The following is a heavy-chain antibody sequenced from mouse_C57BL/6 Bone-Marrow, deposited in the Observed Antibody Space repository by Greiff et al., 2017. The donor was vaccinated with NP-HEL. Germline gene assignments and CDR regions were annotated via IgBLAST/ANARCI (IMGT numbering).Heavy chain of an antibody. Sequence: VQLQQSGPELVKPGASVKLSCKASGYAFSSSWMNWVKQRPGKGLEWIGRIYPGDGDTNYNGKFKGKATLTADKSSSTAYMQLSSLTSEDSAVYFCARSGNSSGYPLAYWGKGTLVTVAA. V-gene: IGHV1-82*01. D-gene: IGHD3-2*02. J-gene: IGHJ3*01. CDR1: GYAFSSSW. CDR2: IYPGDGDT. CDR3: ARSGNSSGYPLAY.